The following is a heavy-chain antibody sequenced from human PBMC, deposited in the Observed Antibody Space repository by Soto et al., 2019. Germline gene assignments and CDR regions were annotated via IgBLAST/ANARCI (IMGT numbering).Heavy chain of an antibody. CDR3: ARLWSSNEGSS. CDR1: GGSFRGYY. CDR2: INHRGGP. Sequence: QVRLQQWGAGLLKPSETLALTCAVHGGSFRGYYWSWIRQPPGKGLEWIGEINHRGGPNYNPSLKSRVSISVDASKHQFSLQLSSVTAADTAVYYCARLWSSNEGSSWGQGTLVAVSS. J-gene: IGHJ4*02. V-gene: IGHV4-34*01. D-gene: IGHD2-21*01.